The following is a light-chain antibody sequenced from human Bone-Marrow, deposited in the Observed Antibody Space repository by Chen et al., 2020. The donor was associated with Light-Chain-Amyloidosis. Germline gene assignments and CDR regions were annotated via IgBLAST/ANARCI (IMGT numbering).Light chain of an antibody. J-gene: IGLJ2*01. CDR3: QSADSSGTYEVI. Sequence: SYELTQPPSVSVSPGQTARITCSGDDLPTKYAYWYQQKPGQAPVLVIHRDTERPSGISERFSGSSSGTTATLTISGVQAEDEADYHCQSADSSGTYEVICGGGTKQTVL. CDR2: RDT. CDR1: DLPTKY. V-gene: IGLV3-25*03.